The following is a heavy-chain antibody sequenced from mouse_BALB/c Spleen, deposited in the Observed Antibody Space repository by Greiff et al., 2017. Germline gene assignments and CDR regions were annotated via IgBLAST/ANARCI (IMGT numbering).Heavy chain of an antibody. V-gene: IGHV2-9*02. CDR1: GFSLTSYG. CDR3: ARERAVYYYGSSRDYYAMDY. D-gene: IGHD1-1*01. CDR2: IWAGGST. Sequence: QVQLKESGPGLVAPSQSLSITCTVSGFSLTSYGVHWVRQPPGKGLEWLGVIWAGGSTNYNSALMSRLSISKDNSKSQVFLKMNSLQTDDTAMYYCARERAVYYYGSSRDYYAMDYWGQGTSVTVSS. J-gene: IGHJ4*01.